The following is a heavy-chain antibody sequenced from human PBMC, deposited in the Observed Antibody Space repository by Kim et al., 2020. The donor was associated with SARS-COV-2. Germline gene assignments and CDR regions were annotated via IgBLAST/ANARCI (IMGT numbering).Heavy chain of an antibody. D-gene: IGHD4-17*01. Sequence: GGSLRLSCAASGFTFSSYAMSWVRQAPGKGLEWVSAIGGGGGNTYYADSVKGRFTISRDDSRKMLYLQMNSLRAEDTALYYCAKDQAWDYGPPPGNYYYGMAVWGQGTTVTVSS. CDR2: IGGGGGNT. CDR3: AKDQAWDYGPPPGNYYYGMAV. V-gene: IGHV3-23*01. CDR1: GFTFSSYA. J-gene: IGHJ6*02.